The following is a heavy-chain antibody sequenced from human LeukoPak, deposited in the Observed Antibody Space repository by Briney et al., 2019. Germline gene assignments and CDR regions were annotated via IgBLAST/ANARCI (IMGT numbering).Heavy chain of an antibody. CDR2: MNPNSGNT. Sequence: ASVKVSCKASGYTFTSYDINWVRQATGQGLEWMGWMNPNSGNTGYAQKFQGRDTMTRNTSISTAYMELSSLRSEDTAVYYCARGRMITFGGVMAYWGQGTLVTVSS. CDR1: GYTFTSYD. J-gene: IGHJ4*02. CDR3: ARGRMITFGGVMAY. D-gene: IGHD3-16*01. V-gene: IGHV1-8*01.